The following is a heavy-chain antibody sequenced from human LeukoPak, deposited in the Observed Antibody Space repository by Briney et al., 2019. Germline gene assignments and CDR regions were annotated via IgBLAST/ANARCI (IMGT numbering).Heavy chain of an antibody. CDR3: ARGGARYGY. Sequence: PGGSLRLSCAASGFTFSAYWMTWVRQAPGKGLEWVANINEDGSDKYYVDSVKGRFTISRDNAMDSLYLQMNSLRAEDTAVYYCARGGARYGYWGQGNLVIVSS. CDR1: GFTFSAYW. CDR2: INEDGSDK. V-gene: IGHV3-7*05. J-gene: IGHJ4*02. D-gene: IGHD5-18*01.